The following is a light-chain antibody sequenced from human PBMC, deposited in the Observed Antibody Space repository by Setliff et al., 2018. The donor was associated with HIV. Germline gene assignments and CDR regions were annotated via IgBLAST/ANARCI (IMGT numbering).Light chain of an antibody. J-gene: IGLJ1*01. Sequence: ALTQPASVSGSPGQSITISCTGTSSDVGGYNYVSWYQQHPGKAPKLMISEVSNRPSGVSNRFSGSKSGNTASLTISGLQADDEADYYCTSYTTSNTITRVFGTGTKVTVL. CDR1: SSDVGGYNY. V-gene: IGLV2-14*01. CDR2: EVS. CDR3: TSYTTSNTITRV.